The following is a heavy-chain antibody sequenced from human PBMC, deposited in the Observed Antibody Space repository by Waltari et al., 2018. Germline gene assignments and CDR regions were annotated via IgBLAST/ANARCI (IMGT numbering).Heavy chain of an antibody. D-gene: IGHD6-19*01. CDR2: CDANDGKT. CDR1: GYNFTELS. V-gene: IGHV1-24*01. Sequence: QVRLVQSGAELKKPGASANVSCKVSGYNFTELSMHWVRQAAGNGLEWMGGCDANDGKTNNVQKYHNRVTKSEDTTTDTASKELCSLRSEDAAVDDWATYSGVAVAGYGCYGIDVWGQGTTVTVSS. J-gene: IGHJ6*02. CDR3: ATYSGVAVAGYGCYGIDV.